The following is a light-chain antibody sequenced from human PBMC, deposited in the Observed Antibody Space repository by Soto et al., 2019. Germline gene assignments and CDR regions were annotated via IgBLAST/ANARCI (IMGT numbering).Light chain of an antibody. V-gene: IGKV3D-15*01. CDR3: QQYNNWGLS. CDR2: GSS. CDR1: ENVGTK. J-gene: IGKJ4*01. Sequence: IVLTQSPATLSVSPGERVTLSCRTSENVGTKLAWYQQRPGQPPRLLIYGSSTRATGISATFSGSGSRTEFTLTISSLQSEDSAVYYCQQYNNWGLSFGGGTRVEIK.